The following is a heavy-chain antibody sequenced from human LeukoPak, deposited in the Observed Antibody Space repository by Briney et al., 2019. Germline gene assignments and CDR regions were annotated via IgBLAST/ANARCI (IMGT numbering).Heavy chain of an antibody. V-gene: IGHV4-39*01. Sequence: SETPSLTCTVSGGSISSSSYYWGWIRQPPGKGLEWIGSIYYSGSTYYNPSLKSRVTISVDTSKNQFSLKLSSVTAADTAVYYCASPMLVGYWGQGTLVTVSS. CDR1: GGSISSSSYY. J-gene: IGHJ4*02. D-gene: IGHD2-8*01. CDR3: ASPMLVGY. CDR2: IYYSGST.